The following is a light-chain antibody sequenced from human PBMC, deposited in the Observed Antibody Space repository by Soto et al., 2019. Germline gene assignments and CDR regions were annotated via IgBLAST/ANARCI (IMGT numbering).Light chain of an antibody. CDR2: EVS. CDR3: ISYTRSSTLV. Sequence: QSALTQPASVSGSPGQSITISCTVTSSDVGGYNYVSWYQQHPGKAPKLMIYEVSNRPSGVSNRFSGSKSGNTASLTISGLQAEDEADYYCISYTRSSTLVFGGGTKLTVL. CDR1: SSDVGGYNY. J-gene: IGLJ2*01. V-gene: IGLV2-14*01.